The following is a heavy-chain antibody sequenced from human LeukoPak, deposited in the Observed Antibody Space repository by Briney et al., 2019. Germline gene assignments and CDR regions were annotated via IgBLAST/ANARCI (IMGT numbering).Heavy chain of an antibody. D-gene: IGHD3-3*01. CDR1: GFTFSNAW. Sequence: GGSLRLSCAASGFTFSNAWMNWVRQAPGKGLEWVGRIKTKSYGGTIDYAAPVKGRFTISRDDSKNTLYLQMNSLKTEDTAVYYCTTDLVLGLVIIPVGPWGQGTLVTVSS. CDR2: IKTKSYGGTI. CDR3: TTDLVLGLVIIPVGP. V-gene: IGHV3-15*01. J-gene: IGHJ5*02.